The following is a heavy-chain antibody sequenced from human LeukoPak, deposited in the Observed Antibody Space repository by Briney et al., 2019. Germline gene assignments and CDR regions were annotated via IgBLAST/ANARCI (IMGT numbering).Heavy chain of an antibody. V-gene: IGHV3-7*02. D-gene: IGHD1-26*01. CDR2: IKQDGSEK. CDR1: GFTFSKYW. CDR3: ATAIVGGSTWSRLGYFDC. J-gene: IGHJ4*02. Sequence: PGGSLRLSCAASGFTFSKYWMSWVRQAPGKGVEGVANIKQDGSEKYYVESVKGRFRPSRDNAKNSLFLQMNSPRADDTAVHHRATAIVGGSTWSRLGYFDCWGQGTQVTVSS.